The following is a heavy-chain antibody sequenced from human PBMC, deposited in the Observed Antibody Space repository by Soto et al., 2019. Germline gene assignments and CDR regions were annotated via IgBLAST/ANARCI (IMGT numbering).Heavy chain of an antibody. J-gene: IGHJ4*02. CDR1: GVSINRGASY. CDR3: VRDAPGVAHY. V-gene: IGHV4-31*03. Sequence: TVSLTCTGSGVSINRGASYWNGIWHNPQNGPQWIGHITYRGATFYNPSLKSRIIRSADTSEKQCSLKLHSVTAAHTTAYHCVRDAPGVAHYWGQGTLVRVSS. CDR2: ITYRGAT. D-gene: IGHD2-15*01.